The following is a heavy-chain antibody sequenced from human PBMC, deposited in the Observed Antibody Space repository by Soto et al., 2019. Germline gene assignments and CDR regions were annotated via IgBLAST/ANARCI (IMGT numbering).Heavy chain of an antibody. CDR1: EFTFSGYE. Sequence: PGGSLRLSCVASEFTFSGYEMNWVRQAPGKGLEWVSYISSSGTTIYYTASVKGRFTISRDNAKKSLYLQMNSLRAEDTAVYYCVRFGGAAAGPGDYWGQGTLVTVSS. V-gene: IGHV3-48*03. CDR2: ISSSGTTI. J-gene: IGHJ4*02. CDR3: VRFGGAAAGPGDY. D-gene: IGHD6-13*01.